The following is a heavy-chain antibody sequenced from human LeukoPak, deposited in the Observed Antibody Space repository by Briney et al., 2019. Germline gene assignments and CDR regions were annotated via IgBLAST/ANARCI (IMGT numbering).Heavy chain of an antibody. J-gene: IGHJ6*02. D-gene: IGHD3-3*01. CDR3: ARDRNYDFWSGYYGLDV. Sequence: GGSLRLSCAASGFTFSSYGMHWVRQAPGKGLEWVAVIWYDGSNKYYADSVKGRFTISRDNSKNTPYLQMNSLRAEDTAVYYCARDRNYDFWSGYYGLDVWGQGTTVTVSS. CDR2: IWYDGSNK. CDR1: GFTFSSYG. V-gene: IGHV3-33*01.